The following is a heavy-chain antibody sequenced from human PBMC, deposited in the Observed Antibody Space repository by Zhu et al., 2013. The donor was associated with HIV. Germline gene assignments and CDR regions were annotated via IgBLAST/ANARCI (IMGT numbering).Heavy chain of an antibody. CDR1: GYTFTNYA. CDR2: IDGGNGNT. CDR3: ARPGIAAGYEC. J-gene: IGHJ4*02. D-gene: IGHD6-13*01. V-gene: IGHV1-3*01. Sequence: QVQLVQSGTEVRKPGASVKVSCKAFGYTFTNYAIHWVRQAPGQRLEWMAWIDGGNGNTRYSPNFQGRVTLTRDASASTAYMELSSLGSEDTALYYCARPGIAAGYECWGQGTLVTVSS.